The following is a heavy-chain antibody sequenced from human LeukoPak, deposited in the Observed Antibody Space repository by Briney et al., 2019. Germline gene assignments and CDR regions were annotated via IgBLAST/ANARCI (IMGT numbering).Heavy chain of an antibody. J-gene: IGHJ4*02. CDR2: INPKNGAT. CDR3: ATQGYAQGITTPFDY. Sequence: ASVKVSCKASGYNFTTFYLHWVRQAPGQGLEWMGIINPKNGATSYAQKLQGGVTIIRDMSTSTVFMELSSLRSEDTAVYYCATQGYAQGITTPFDYWGQGTLLTVSS. V-gene: IGHV1-46*04. CDR1: GYNFTTFY. D-gene: IGHD3-22*01.